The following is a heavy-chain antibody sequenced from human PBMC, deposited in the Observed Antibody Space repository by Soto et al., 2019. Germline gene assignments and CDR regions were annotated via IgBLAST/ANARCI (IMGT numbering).Heavy chain of an antibody. J-gene: IGHJ6*02. D-gene: IGHD3-3*01. Sequence: ASVKVSCKGFGGTFISYSFSWVRQAPGQGPEWMGGIIPTCGTPNYAQNFQGRGTITADGSTSTAYMEVSSLRSGDTAVYYCAGGVWRGYSEYYYGMDVWGQGTTVTVSS. V-gene: IGHV1-69*13. CDR3: AGGVWRGYSEYYYGMDV. CDR1: GGTFISYS. CDR2: IIPTCGTP.